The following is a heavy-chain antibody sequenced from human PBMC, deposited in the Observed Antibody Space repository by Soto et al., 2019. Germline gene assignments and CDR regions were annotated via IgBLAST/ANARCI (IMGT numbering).Heavy chain of an antibody. Sequence: SETRSLTCTVGGGCISRYYWRWIRQPPGKGLEWIGYIYYSGSTNYNPSLKSRVTISVDTSKNQFSLKLSSVTAADTAVYYCARRYGDYFDYWGQGTLVTVSS. CDR2: IYYSGST. CDR3: ARRYGDYFDY. V-gene: IGHV4-59*08. J-gene: IGHJ4*02. CDR1: GGCISRYY. D-gene: IGHD4-17*01.